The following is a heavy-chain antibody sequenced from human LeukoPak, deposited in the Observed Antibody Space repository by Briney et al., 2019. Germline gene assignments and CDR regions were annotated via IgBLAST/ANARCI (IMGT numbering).Heavy chain of an antibody. CDR1: GYTFTGYY. J-gene: IGHJ4*02. CDR3: ARLREGLYHFDS. V-gene: IGHV1-2*02. CDR2: INPDSGGT. Sequence: ASVKVSCKAFGYTFTGYYIQWMRQAPGQGLEWMGWINPDSGGTKYAQSLQGRVTMTRDTSINIAYMELSRLGSDDTAVYYCARLREGLYHFDSWGQGTLVTVSS. D-gene: IGHD2-2*02.